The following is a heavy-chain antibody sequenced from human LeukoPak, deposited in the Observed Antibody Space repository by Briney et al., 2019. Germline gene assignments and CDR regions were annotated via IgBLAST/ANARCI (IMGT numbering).Heavy chain of an antibody. D-gene: IGHD6-13*01. Sequence: PSETLSLTCTVSGGSISSRYHYWGWIRQPPGKGLEWIGNIYHTGSTYNNPSLESRVIISVDTSKNQFSLKLSSVTDADTAVYYCVGLDIEAAGVLFDYWGQGTLVTVSS. J-gene: IGHJ4*02. CDR3: VGLDIEAAGVLFDY. V-gene: IGHV4-39*01. CDR2: IYHTGST. CDR1: GGSISSRYHY.